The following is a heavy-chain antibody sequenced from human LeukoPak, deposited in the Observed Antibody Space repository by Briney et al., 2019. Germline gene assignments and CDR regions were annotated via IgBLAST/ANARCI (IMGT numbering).Heavy chain of an antibody. J-gene: IGHJ4*02. CDR2: IYPGDSDD. CDR1: GYNFNRYW. CDR3: ARRDDSTAYNDF. Sequence: GESLKISCKASGYNFNRYWIGWVRHTPGNGLERVAMIYPGDSDDRYSPSFQGHVTISADRSVTTAYLHWTSLKASDTAIYYCARRDDSTAYNDFWGQGTRVTVSS. V-gene: IGHV5-51*01. D-gene: IGHD3-16*01.